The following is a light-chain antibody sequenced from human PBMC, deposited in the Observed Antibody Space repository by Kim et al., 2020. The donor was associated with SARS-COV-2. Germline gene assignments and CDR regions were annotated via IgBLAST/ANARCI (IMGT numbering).Light chain of an antibody. V-gene: IGLV3-21*04. CDR1: NIGSKS. CDR2: YDS. CDR3: QVWDSNSEHPV. Sequence: AQVKTARITGRGDNIGSKSAHWYQRKPCGAPVWVSSYDSDRPSGTPERFSGSNAGSAATLNIRRVEAGDEADYYCQVWDSNSEHPVFGGGTQLTVL. J-gene: IGLJ2*01.